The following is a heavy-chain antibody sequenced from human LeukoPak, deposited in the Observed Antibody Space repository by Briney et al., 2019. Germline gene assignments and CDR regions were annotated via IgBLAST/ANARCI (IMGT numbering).Heavy chain of an antibody. Sequence: GASVKVSCMASGYTFTGYYMHWVRQAPGQGLEWMGWINPNSGGTNYAQKFQGRVTMTRDTSISTAYMELSRLRSDDTAVYYCARSHYYYYGMDVWGQGTTVTVSS. CDR2: INPNSGGT. V-gene: IGHV1-2*02. CDR3: ARSHYYYYGMDV. CDR1: GYTFTGYY. J-gene: IGHJ6*02.